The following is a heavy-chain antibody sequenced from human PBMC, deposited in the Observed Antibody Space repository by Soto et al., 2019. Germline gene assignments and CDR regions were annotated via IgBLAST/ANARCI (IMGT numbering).Heavy chain of an antibody. CDR1: GGSISSYY. Sequence: SETLSLTCTVSGGSISSYYWSWIRQPPGKGLEWIGYIYYSGSTNYNPSLKSRVTISVDTSKNQFSLKLSSVTAADTAVYYCARDYGDYVIDPWGRGTLVTVS. J-gene: IGHJ5*02. CDR2: IYYSGST. V-gene: IGHV4-59*01. D-gene: IGHD4-17*01. CDR3: ARDYGDYVIDP.